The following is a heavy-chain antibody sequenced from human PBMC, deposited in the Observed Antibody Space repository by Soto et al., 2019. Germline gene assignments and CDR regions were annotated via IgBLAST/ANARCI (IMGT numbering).Heavy chain of an antibody. CDR3: AKDFQVDSGYANAFDI. CDR2: ISWNSGSI. V-gene: IGHV3-9*01. J-gene: IGHJ3*02. D-gene: IGHD5-12*01. CDR1: GFTFDDYA. Sequence: EVQLVESGGGLVQPGRSLRLSCAASGFTFDDYAMHWVRQAPGKGLEWVSGISWNSGSIGYADSVKGRFTISRDNAKNSLYLQMNSLRAEDTALYYCAKDFQVDSGYANAFDIWGQGTMVTVSS.